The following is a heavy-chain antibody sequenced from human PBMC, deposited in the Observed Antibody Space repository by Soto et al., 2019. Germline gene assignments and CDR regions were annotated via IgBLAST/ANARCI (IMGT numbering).Heavy chain of an antibody. J-gene: IGHJ5*02. CDR1: DYSFTSYD. CDR3: ARGFRVAATRWWFDP. CDR2: ISTYNGNT. V-gene: IGHV1-18*01. Sequence: QVQLVQSGAEVKKPGASVKVSCKTSDYSFTSYDISWVRKAPGQGIEWMGWISTYNGNTNYAQKLQGRVTMTTDTSTSTAYMELRSLRSDDTAVYYCARGFRVAATRWWFDPWGQGTLVTVSS. D-gene: IGHD2-15*01.